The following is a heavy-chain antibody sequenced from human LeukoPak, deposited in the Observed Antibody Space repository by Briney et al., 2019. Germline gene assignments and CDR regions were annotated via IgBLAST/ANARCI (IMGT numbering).Heavy chain of an antibody. V-gene: IGHV1-18*01. Sequence: ASVTVSFKTSGYTFTSYGISWVRQAPGQGLEWMGWISTDNGNTNYAQKVQGRVTMTTDTSTSTAYMELRSLRSDDAAVYYCARDPSGSYDFDYWGQGTLVTVSS. J-gene: IGHJ4*02. CDR1: GYTFTSYG. D-gene: IGHD1-26*01. CDR2: ISTDNGNT. CDR3: ARDPSGSYDFDY.